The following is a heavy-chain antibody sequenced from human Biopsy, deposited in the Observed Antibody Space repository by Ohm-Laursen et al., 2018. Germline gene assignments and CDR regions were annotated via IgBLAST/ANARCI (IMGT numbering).Heavy chain of an antibody. CDR2: VNPTSGAT. CDR1: GYTFTDYS. D-gene: IGHD3-10*01. V-gene: IGHV1-2*02. CDR3: ARDRMVTIITLVRADTFDI. Sequence: ASVKVSCKTSGYTFTDYSLHWVRQAPGQGLEWMEWVNPTSGATNYAQKFQGRVTMTSDTSISTAYIELRRLISDDTAVYFCARDRMVTIITLVRADTFDIWGQGTLVSVSS. J-gene: IGHJ3*02.